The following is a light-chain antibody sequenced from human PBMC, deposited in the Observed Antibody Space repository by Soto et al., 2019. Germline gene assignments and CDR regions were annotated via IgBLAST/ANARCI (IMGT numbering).Light chain of an antibody. V-gene: IGKV2-24*01. CDR2: KTS. Sequence: DIVMTQTPVSSPVTLGQPASISCRSTESLEHSDGNTYLSWLQQRPGQPPRLLIYKTSNRFSGVPDRFSGSGAGTDFTLKISRVEAEDVGVYYCMQSIQLPWTFGQGTKVVIK. J-gene: IGKJ1*01. CDR1: ESLEHSDGNTY. CDR3: MQSIQLPWT.